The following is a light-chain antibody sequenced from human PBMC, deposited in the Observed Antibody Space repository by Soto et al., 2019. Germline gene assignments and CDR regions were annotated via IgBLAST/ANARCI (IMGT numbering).Light chain of an antibody. Sequence: DIQMTQFPSTLSASIGDRVTITCRASQTISSSLAWYQQKPGKAPKLLIYKASTLETGVPSRFSGSGSGREFTLTISRLRPDDFATYYCQQYNSYSPYTFGQGTRLEIK. V-gene: IGKV1-5*03. J-gene: IGKJ2*01. CDR3: QQYNSYSPYT. CDR1: QTISSS. CDR2: KAS.